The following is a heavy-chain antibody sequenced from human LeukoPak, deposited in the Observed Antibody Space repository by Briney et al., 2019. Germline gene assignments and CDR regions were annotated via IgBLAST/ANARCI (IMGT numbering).Heavy chain of an antibody. D-gene: IGHD3-3*01. CDR3: AKSRGFLEWTYYFDY. Sequence: PGASVKVSCTASGGTFSSYAISWVRQAPGQGLEWMGGIIPIFGTANYAQKFQGRVTITADESTSTACMELSSLRSEDTAVYYCAKSRGFLEWTYYFDYWGQGTLVTVSS. CDR2: IIPIFGTA. CDR1: GGTFSSYA. J-gene: IGHJ4*02. V-gene: IGHV1-69*13.